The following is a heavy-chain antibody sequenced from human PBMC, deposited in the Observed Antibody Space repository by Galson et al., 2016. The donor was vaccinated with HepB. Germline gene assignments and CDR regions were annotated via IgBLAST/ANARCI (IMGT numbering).Heavy chain of an antibody. CDR3: ARDLDSSGYYSLDS. Sequence: SLRLSCAASGFTFSSYAMHWVRQAPGKGLEWVAAISYDGSHKYYAASVKGRFTISRDNSQNTLSLQMNSLRAEDTAVYYCARDLDSSGYYSLDSWGQGTLVTVSS. D-gene: IGHD3-22*01. V-gene: IGHV3-30*03. CDR1: GFTFSSYA. J-gene: IGHJ4*02. CDR2: ISYDGSHK.